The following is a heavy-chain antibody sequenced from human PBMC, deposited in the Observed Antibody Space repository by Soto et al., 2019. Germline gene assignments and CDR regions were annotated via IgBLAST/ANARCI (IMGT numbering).Heavy chain of an antibody. Sequence: QVQLVQSGAEEKKPGASVKVSCKASGYTFTSYAMHWVRQAPGQRLEWMGWINAGNGNTKYSQKFQGRVTITRDTSASTAYMELSSLRSEDTAVYYCARGYSSGWYYALDIWGQGTMVTVSS. CDR2: INAGNGNT. CDR3: ARGYSSGWYYALDI. D-gene: IGHD6-19*01. CDR1: GYTFTSYA. V-gene: IGHV1-3*05. J-gene: IGHJ3*02.